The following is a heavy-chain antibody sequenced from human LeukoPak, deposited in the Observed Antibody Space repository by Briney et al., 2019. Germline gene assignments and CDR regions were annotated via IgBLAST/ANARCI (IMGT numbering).Heavy chain of an antibody. CDR2: IYPGDSDT. Sequence: GESLKISCKGSGYSFTNQWIGWVRQMPGKGLEWMGIIYPGDSDTRYSLSFQGQVTISADKSISTAYLQWSSLKASDTAMYYCARQGITGTMGSGGFDPWGQGTLVTVSS. CDR3: ARQGITGTMGSGGFDP. V-gene: IGHV5-51*01. D-gene: IGHD1-7*01. J-gene: IGHJ5*02. CDR1: GYSFTNQW.